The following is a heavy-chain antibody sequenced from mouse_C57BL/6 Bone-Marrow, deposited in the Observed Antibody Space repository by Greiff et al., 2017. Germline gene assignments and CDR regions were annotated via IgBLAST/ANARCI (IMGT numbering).Heavy chain of an antibody. J-gene: IGHJ4*01. D-gene: IGHD1-1*01. CDR3: AYYGSSYRAMDY. V-gene: IGHV1-59*01. CDR1: GYTFTSYW. Sequence: QVQLQQPGAELVRPGTSVKLSCKASGYTFTSYWMHWVKQRPGQGLEWIGVIDPSDSYTNYNQKFKGKATLTVDTSSSTAYLQLSSLTSEDSAVYDCAYYGSSYRAMDYWGQGTSVTVSS. CDR2: IDPSDSYT.